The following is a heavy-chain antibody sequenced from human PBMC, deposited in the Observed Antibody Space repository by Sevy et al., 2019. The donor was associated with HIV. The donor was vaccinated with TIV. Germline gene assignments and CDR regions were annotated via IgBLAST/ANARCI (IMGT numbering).Heavy chain of an antibody. D-gene: IGHD7-27*01. CDR2: INPNSGGT. J-gene: IGHJ4*02. CDR3: ARDLTGDPNY. V-gene: IGHV1-2*02. Sequence: ASVKVSCKASGYTFTAYAIHWVRQAPGQGIEWMGWINPNSGGTSYAQKFQDRVTVARDTSISTAYMELSRLRSDDTAVYYCARDLTGDPNYWGQGTMVTVSS. CDR1: GYTFTAYA.